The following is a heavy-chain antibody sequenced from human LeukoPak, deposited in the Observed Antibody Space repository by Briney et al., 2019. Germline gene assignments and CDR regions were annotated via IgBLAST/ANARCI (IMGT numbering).Heavy chain of an antibody. Sequence: PGGSLRPSCAASGFTFSSYWMSWVRQAPGKGLEWVANIKQDGSEKYYVDSVKGRFTISRDNAKNSLYLQMNSLRAEDTAVYYCARDRHYYGSGSRFDHWGQGTLVTVSS. J-gene: IGHJ4*02. CDR2: IKQDGSEK. V-gene: IGHV3-7*01. CDR1: GFTFSSYW. CDR3: ARDRHYYGSGSRFDH. D-gene: IGHD3-10*01.